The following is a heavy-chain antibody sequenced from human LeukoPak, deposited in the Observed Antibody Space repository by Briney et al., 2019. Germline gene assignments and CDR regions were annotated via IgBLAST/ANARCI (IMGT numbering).Heavy chain of an antibody. Sequence: SGGSLRLSCVASGFTFSSYAMSWVRQAPGKGLEWVSAVSGSGGTTYYADSVMGRFTISRDNSKNTLYLQMNSLRAEDTAVYYCTSAVRAAAGTWGQGTLVTVSS. CDR1: GFTFSSYA. J-gene: IGHJ4*02. CDR3: TSAVRAAAGT. CDR2: VSGSGGTT. V-gene: IGHV3-23*01. D-gene: IGHD6-13*01.